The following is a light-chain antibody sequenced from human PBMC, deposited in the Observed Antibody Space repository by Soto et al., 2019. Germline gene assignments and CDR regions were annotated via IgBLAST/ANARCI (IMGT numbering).Light chain of an antibody. CDR3: CSYAGGPYV. CDR1: SSDVGGYNY. CDR2: DVS. Sequence: QSALTQPRSVSGSPGQSVAISCTGSSSDVGGYNYVSWYQQHPGKAPKVMIYDVSKRPSGVPDRLSGSKSGDTASLTITGLQAEDEADYYCCSYAGGPYVFGTGTKLTVL. V-gene: IGLV2-11*01. J-gene: IGLJ1*01.